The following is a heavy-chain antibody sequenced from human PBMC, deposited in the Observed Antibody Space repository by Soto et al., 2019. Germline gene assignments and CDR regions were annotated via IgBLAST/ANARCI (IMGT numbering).Heavy chain of an antibody. CDR1: GGSFSGYY. Sequence: QVHLQQWGAGLLKPSETLSLTCAVYGGSFSGYYWSWIRQPPGKGLEWIGEINHSGSTNYNPSLKSRVTISVDTSKNQFSLKLSSVTAADTAVHFCANTYDNFWSGFYRGYYFDYWGQGTLVSVSS. D-gene: IGHD3-3*01. V-gene: IGHV4-34*01. CDR2: INHSGST. CDR3: ANTYDNFWSGFYRGYYFDY. J-gene: IGHJ4*02.